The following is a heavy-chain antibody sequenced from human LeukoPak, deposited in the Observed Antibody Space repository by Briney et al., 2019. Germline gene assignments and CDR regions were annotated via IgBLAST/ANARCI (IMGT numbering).Heavy chain of an antibody. V-gene: IGHV3-23*01. J-gene: IGHJ3*01. Sequence: GGSLRLSCATSGFTFSSYAMNWVRQVPGKGLEWVAGIIAINGNTFYAESVKGRFTISSDSSKSTLFLQMNSLRAEDTDVYSCAKVSCGGNCFYAFDVWGRGTMVAVSS. CDR2: IIAINGNT. CDR3: AKVSCGGNCFYAFDV. CDR1: GFTFSSYA. D-gene: IGHD2-21*02.